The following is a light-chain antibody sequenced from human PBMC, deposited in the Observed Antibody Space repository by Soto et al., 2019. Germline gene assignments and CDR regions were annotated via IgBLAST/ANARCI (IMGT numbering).Light chain of an antibody. J-gene: IGLJ2*01. V-gene: IGLV2-14*01. CDR3: SSYTSSSSYVV. CDR1: SRDVGGYNY. Sequence: QSALTQPASVSGSPGQSITISCTGTSRDVGGYNYVSWYQQHPGKAPKLMIYEVSNRPSGVSNRLSGSKSGNTASLTISGLQAEDEADYYCSSYTSSSSYVVFGGGTKVTVL. CDR2: EVS.